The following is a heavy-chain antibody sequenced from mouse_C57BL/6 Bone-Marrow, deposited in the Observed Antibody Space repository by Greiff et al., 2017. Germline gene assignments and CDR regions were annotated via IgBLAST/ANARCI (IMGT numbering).Heavy chain of an antibody. D-gene: IGHD3-2*02. CDR3: AREQLRLRESMDY. CDR1: GYTFTSYW. V-gene: IGHV1-69*01. Sequence: QVQLKQPGAELVMPGASVKLSCKASGYTFTSYWMHWVKQRPGQGLEWIGEIDPSDSYTNYNQKFKGKSTLTVDKSSSAAYMQLSSLPSEDSAVYDCAREQLRLRESMDYWGQGTSVTVSS. J-gene: IGHJ4*01. CDR2: IDPSDSYT.